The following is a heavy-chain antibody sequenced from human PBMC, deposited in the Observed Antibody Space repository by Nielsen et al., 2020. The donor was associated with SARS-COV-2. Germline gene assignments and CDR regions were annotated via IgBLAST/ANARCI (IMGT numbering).Heavy chain of an antibody. Sequence: SETLSLTCTVSGDSISSLYWSWIRQPPGQGLEWIGYFYNSGISNYNPSLENRVTISGDTSKNQFSLQLKSVTASDTAVYYWATNDLWSGYYLYWGQGTLVNVSS. J-gene: IGHJ4*02. D-gene: IGHD3-3*01. CDR2: FYNSGIS. CDR3: ATNDLWSGYYLY. CDR1: GDSISSLY. V-gene: IGHV4-59*11.